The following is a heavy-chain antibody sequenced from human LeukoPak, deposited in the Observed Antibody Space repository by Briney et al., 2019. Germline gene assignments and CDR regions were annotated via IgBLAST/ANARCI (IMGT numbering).Heavy chain of an antibody. V-gene: IGHV1-8*01. J-gene: IGHJ4*02. CDR2: MNPNSGNT. Sequence: ASVKVSCKASGYTFTSYDINWVRQATGQGLEWMGWMNPNSGNTGYAQKFQGRVTMTRNTSISTAYMELSSLRSEDTAVYYCARFCYGSGSYYNVGSFDYWGQGTLVTVSS. CDR1: GYTFTSYD. D-gene: IGHD3-10*01. CDR3: ARFCYGSGSYYNVGSFDY.